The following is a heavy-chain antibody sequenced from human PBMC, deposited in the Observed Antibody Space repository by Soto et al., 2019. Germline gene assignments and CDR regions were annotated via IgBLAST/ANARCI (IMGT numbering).Heavy chain of an antibody. CDR3: ARGYCSGGSCYSDWGIDY. CDR2: IIPILGIA. Sequence: ASVKVSCKASGGTFSSYTISWVRQAPGQGLEWMGRIIPILGIANYAQKFQGRVTITADKSTSTAYMELSSLRSEDTAVYYCARGYCSGGSCYSDWGIDYWGQGTLVTVSS. J-gene: IGHJ4*02. V-gene: IGHV1-69*02. CDR1: GGTFSSYT. D-gene: IGHD2-15*01.